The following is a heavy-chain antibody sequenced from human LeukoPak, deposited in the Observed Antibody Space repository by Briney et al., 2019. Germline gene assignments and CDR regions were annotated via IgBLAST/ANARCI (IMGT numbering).Heavy chain of an antibody. J-gene: IGHJ4*02. D-gene: IGHD2-2*01. CDR3: ARDSTGSAF. CDR1: GFTVCNSY. V-gene: IGHV3-53*01. Sequence: GGSLRLSCAASGFTVCNSYMSWVRQAPGKGLEWVSVIYSSVGTSYSDSSKGRFTFSRDCSKNTTLRQMSSLRPDDTAVFFCARDSTGSAFWGQGTVVTVSP. CDR2: IYSSVGT.